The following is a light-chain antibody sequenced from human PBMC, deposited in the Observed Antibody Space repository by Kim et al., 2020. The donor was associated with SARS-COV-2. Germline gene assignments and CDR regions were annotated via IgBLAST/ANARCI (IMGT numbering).Light chain of an antibody. V-gene: IGLV3-21*01. CDR1: SIGGHS. J-gene: IGLJ1*01. Sequence: PGQTARITCGGNSIGGHSVHWYQQKPGQAPVLVMYYDSDRPSGIPERFSGSKAATTATLTISRVEAGDEADYYCQVWDTDTDDYVFGTGTKVTVL. CDR2: YDS. CDR3: QVWDTDTDDYV.